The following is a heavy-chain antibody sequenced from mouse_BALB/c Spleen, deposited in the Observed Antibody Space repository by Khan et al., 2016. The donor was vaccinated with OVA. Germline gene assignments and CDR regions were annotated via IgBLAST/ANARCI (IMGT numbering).Heavy chain of an antibody. V-gene: IGHV1-4*01. CDR2: INPGSSYT. CDR3: ARRTTVYTLDY. J-gene: IGHJ4*01. Sequence: QVQLKESGAELVRPGASVKMSCKASGYTFTSNTMHWLKQRPGQGLEWIGYINPGSSYTNYNQNFKDKATLTADKSSSTAYMQLSSLTSEDSAVYYCARRTTVYTLDYWGQGTSVTVSS. CDR1: GYTFTSNT. D-gene: IGHD1-1*01.